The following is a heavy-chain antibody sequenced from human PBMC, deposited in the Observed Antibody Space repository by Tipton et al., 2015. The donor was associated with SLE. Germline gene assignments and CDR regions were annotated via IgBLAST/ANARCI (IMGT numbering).Heavy chain of an antibody. V-gene: IGHV4-61*02. CDR3: ARDTDRGSSAYAGAFDF. Sequence: TLSLTCAVSGDSVSNEFYSWGWVRQPAGKGLEWIGRIHVTGTSTYNPSLKSRVTLSLDTSKNQFSLNLKSVTAADTAVYYCARDTDRGSSAYAGAFDFWGQGTVVTVSS. CDR1: GDSVSNEFYS. CDR2: IHVTGTS. J-gene: IGHJ3*01. D-gene: IGHD3-22*01.